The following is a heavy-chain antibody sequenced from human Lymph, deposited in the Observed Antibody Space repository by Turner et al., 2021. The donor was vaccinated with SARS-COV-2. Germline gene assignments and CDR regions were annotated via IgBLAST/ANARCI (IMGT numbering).Heavy chain of an antibody. D-gene: IGHD5-12*01. CDR2: IYYSGSN. Sequence: QVQLQESGPGLVKPSETLSLSCSVSGGSIRNYYWRWLRQPPGKGLECIGSIYYSGSNSYNPSLTSRVTITVDTSKNQVSLKLSSVTAADTAVYYCARARWLRGEVDYWGQGTLVTVSS. CDR3: ARARWLRGEVDY. CDR1: GGSIRNYY. J-gene: IGHJ4*02. V-gene: IGHV4-59*01.